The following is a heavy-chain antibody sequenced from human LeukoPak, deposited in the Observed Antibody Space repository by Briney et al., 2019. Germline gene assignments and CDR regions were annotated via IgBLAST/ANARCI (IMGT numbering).Heavy chain of an antibody. Sequence: GGSLRLSCAASKITFSSYSMNWVRQAPGKGLEWVSSISSSSSYIYYADSVKGRFTISRDNAKNSLYLQMNSLRAEDTAVYYCARDLGSIVDYWGQGTLVTVSS. J-gene: IGHJ4*02. CDR2: ISSSSSYI. D-gene: IGHD3-10*01. CDR3: ARDLGSIVDY. V-gene: IGHV3-21*01. CDR1: KITFSSYS.